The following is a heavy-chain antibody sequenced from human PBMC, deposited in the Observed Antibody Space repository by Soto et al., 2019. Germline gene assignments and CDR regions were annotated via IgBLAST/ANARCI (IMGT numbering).Heavy chain of an antibody. Sequence: PGGSLRLSCAASGFTFSSYAMHWVRQAPGKGLEWVAVISYDGSNKYYADSVKGRFTISRDNSKHTLYLQMNSLRAEDTAVYYCARDDYDFWSATSRYGMDVWGQGTTVTVSS. V-gene: IGHV3-30-3*01. J-gene: IGHJ6*02. CDR2: ISYDGSNK. CDR1: GFTFSSYA. D-gene: IGHD3-3*01. CDR3: ARDDYDFWSATSRYGMDV.